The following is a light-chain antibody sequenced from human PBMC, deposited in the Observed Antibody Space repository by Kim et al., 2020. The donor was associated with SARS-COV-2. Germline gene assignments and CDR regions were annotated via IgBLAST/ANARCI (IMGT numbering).Light chain of an antibody. CDR1: QDISSY. CDR2: AAS. V-gene: IGKV1-9*01. J-gene: IGKJ4*01. Sequence: VSLGDRATITCRASQDISSYLAWYQQKPVKAPKLLIYAASTLQSGVPSRFSGSGSGTDFTLTISSLQPEDFATYYCQQLNSYPLTFGGGTKVDIK. CDR3: QQLNSYPLT.